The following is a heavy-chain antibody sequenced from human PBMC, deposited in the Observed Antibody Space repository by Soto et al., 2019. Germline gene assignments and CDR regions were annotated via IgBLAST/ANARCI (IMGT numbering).Heavy chain of an antibody. V-gene: IGHV4-59*01. CDR3: ARAGTVTPLRFAEV. J-gene: IGHJ6*02. D-gene: IGHD4-17*01. CDR2: IYYSGST. Sequence: QVQLQESGPGLVKPSETLSLTCTVSGGSINSYFWSWIRQPPGKGLEWIGYIYYSGSTNYNPSLTSRLTLSIDTSKNQFSLKLSSVTAADTAVYYCARAGTVTPLRFAEVWGQGTTVTVSS. CDR1: GGSINSYF.